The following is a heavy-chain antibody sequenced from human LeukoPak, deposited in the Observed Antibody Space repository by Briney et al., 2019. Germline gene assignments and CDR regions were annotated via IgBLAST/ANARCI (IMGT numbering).Heavy chain of an antibody. J-gene: IGHJ3*02. CDR2: IYYSGST. V-gene: IGHV4-39*01. CDR1: GGSISSSSYY. Sequence: PSETLSLTCTVSGGSISSSSYYWGWIRQPPGKGLEWIGSIYYSGSTYYNLSLKSRVTISVDTSKNQFSLKLSSVTAADTAVYYCARPNDSSGYYFAFDIWGQGTMVTVSS. CDR3: ARPNDSSGYYFAFDI. D-gene: IGHD3-22*01.